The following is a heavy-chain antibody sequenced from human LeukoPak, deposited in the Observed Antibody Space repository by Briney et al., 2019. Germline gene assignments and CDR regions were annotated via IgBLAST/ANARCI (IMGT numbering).Heavy chain of an antibody. CDR2: ISYDGNNK. D-gene: IGHD3-3*01. CDR1: GFTFSACA. CDR3: ASGGFYDFWSGYYTPFDY. V-gene: IGHV3-30*01. J-gene: IGHJ4*02. Sequence: GRSLRLSCAASGFTFSACAMHWVRQAPGKGLEWVAVISYDGNNKYSADSAKGRFTISRDNSKNTLYLQMNSLRAEDTAMYYCASGGFYDFWSGYYTPFDYWGQGTLVTVSS.